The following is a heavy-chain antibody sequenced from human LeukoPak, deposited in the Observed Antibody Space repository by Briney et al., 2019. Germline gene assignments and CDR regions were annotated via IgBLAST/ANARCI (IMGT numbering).Heavy chain of an antibody. J-gene: IGHJ6*02. CDR2: INNDDSST. Sequence: AGGSLRLTCAASGFAFSSYWMHWVRHAPGKGLVWVSRINNDDSSTSYTDSVKGRFTISRDNAKNTLYLQVNSLRAEDTAVYYCATGQGHGMDVWGQGTTVTVSS. CDR1: GFAFSSYW. CDR3: ATGQGHGMDV. D-gene: IGHD1-14*01. V-gene: IGHV3-74*01.